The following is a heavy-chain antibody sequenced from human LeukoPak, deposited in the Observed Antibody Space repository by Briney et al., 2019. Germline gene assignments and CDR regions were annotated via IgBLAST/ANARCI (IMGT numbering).Heavy chain of an antibody. Sequence: SVKVSCKASGGTFSSYAISWVRQAPGQGLEWMGGIIPIFGTANYAQKFQGRVTITTDESTSTAYMELSSLRSEDTAVYYCASSGYGDPYLWNWFDPWGQGTLVTVSS. J-gene: IGHJ5*02. CDR1: GGTFSSYA. V-gene: IGHV1-69*05. D-gene: IGHD4-17*01. CDR2: IIPIFGTA. CDR3: ASSGYGDPYLWNWFDP.